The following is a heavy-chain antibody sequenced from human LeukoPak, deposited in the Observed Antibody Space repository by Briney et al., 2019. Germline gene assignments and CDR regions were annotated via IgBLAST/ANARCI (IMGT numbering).Heavy chain of an antibody. J-gene: IGHJ4*02. V-gene: IGHV4-59*01. CDR3: ARGVTIFGVVYFDY. Sequence: KPSETLSLTCTVSGGSISSYYWSWIRQPPGKGLEWIGYIYYSGSTNYNPSLKSRVTISVDTSKNQFSLKLSSVTAADTAAYYCARGVTIFGVVYFDYWGQGTLVTVSS. CDR1: GGSISSYY. D-gene: IGHD3-3*01. CDR2: IYYSGST.